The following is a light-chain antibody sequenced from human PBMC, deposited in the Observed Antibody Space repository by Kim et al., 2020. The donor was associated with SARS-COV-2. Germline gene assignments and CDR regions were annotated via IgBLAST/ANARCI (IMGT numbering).Light chain of an antibody. CDR2: DAS. J-gene: IGKJ4*01. V-gene: IGKV3-15*01. Sequence: EIVMTQSPATLSVSPGIRATLSCRASQSVSDYVAWFQQKPGQSPRLLIYDASTRATGIPARFSGSGSGTEFTLTISGLQSEDYAVYYCQQYNNWPLTFGGGTKVDIK. CDR3: QQYNNWPLT. CDR1: QSVSDY.